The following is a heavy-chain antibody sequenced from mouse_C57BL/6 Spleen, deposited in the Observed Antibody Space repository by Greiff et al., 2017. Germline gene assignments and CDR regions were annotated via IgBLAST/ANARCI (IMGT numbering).Heavy chain of an antibody. CDR1: GFSLTSYG. Sequence: VKLQESGPGLVQPSQSLSITCTVSGFSLTSYGVHWVRQSPGKGLEWLGVIWSGGSTDYNAAFISRLSISKDNSKSQVFFKMNSLQADDTAIYYCARLYYDYDEYYFDYWGQGTTLTVSS. V-gene: IGHV2-2*01. CDR2: IWSGGST. CDR3: ARLYYDYDEYYFDY. J-gene: IGHJ2*01. D-gene: IGHD2-4*01.